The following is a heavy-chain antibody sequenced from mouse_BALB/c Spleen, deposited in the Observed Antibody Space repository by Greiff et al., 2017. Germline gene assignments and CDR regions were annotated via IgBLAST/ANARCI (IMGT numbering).Heavy chain of an antibody. V-gene: IGHV1-4*01. J-gene: IGHJ4*01. CDR2: INPSSGYT. D-gene: IGHD2-4*01. Sequence: QVQLQQSGAELARPGASVKMSCKASGYTFTSYTMHWVKQRPGQGLEWIGYINPSSGYTNYNQKFKDKATLTADKSSSTAYMQLSSLTSEDSAVYECERESTRITTDDYYYAMDYWGQGTSVTVSS. CDR3: ERESTRITTDDYYYAMDY. CDR1: GYTFTSYT.